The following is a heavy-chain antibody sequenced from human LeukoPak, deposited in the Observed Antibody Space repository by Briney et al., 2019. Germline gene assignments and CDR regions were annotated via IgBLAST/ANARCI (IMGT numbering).Heavy chain of an antibody. V-gene: IGHV1-46*01. J-gene: IGHJ4*02. D-gene: IGHD3-10*01. CDR1: GYTFTSYY. Sequence: ASVKVSCKASGYTFTSYYMHWVRQAPGQGLEWMGIINPSGGSTSYAQKFPGRVTITRDMSTGTVSMELSSLRSEDTAVYYCARLNFGAGGGQGTLVTVSS. CDR3: ARLNFGAG. CDR2: INPSGGST.